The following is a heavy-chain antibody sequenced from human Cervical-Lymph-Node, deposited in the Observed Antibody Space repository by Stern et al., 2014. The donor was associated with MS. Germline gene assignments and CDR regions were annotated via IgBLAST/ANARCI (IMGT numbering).Heavy chain of an antibody. CDR2: IYPSGST. J-gene: IGHJ5*02. V-gene: IGHV4-61*02. CDR3: VRDVRSMYDWDYFWFDP. D-gene: IGHD1-7*01. Sequence: VQLLESGPGLVKPSQTLSLSCAVSGDSISGSSDYWSWIRQPAGRGLEWIGRIYPSGSTSYNPSLRSRVTMSVDTSKNQFSLKLSSVTAADTAVYYCVRDVRSMYDWDYFWFDPWGQGTLVTVSS. CDR1: GDSISGSSDY.